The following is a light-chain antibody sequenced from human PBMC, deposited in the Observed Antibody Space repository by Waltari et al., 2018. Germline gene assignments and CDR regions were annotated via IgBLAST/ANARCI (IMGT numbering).Light chain of an antibody. Sequence: AVQMTQSPSSLSASVGDRVSITCRASRGVGSDLSWYQQKAGTAPKLLSYASATLQSGVPSRFSGSGSATDFTLTISNLQPEDFATYYCLQDSYKPYSFGPGTKLEIK. CDR2: ASA. V-gene: IGKV1-6*01. CDR1: RGVGSD. CDR3: LQDSYKPYS. J-gene: IGKJ2*03.